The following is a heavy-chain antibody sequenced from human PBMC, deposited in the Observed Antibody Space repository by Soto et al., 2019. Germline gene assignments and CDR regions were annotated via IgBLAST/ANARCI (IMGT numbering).Heavy chain of an antibody. CDR3: ARSSITGTTGIYYGMDV. V-gene: IGHV3-30-3*01. Sequence: QVQLVESGGGVVQPGRSLRLSCAASGFTFSSYAMHWVRQAPGKGLEWVAVISYDGSNKYYADSVKGRFTISRDNSKNTLYLQMNSLRAEDTAVYYCARSSITGTTGIYYGMDVWGQGTTVTVSS. CDR1: GFTFSSYA. CDR2: ISYDGSNK. D-gene: IGHD1-20*01. J-gene: IGHJ6*02.